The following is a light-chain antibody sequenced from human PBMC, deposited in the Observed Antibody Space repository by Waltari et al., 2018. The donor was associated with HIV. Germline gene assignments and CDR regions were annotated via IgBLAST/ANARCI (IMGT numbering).Light chain of an antibody. J-gene: IGKJ1*01. Sequence: DIQMTQSPSTLSASVGDRVTITCRASQDIYKWLAWYQQKPGKAPKLLIYKVSTLERGVSSRFSGSGSGTEFTLTISSLQPDDFATYYCQQYNSYWAFGQGTKVEMK. CDR3: QQYNSYWA. CDR1: QDIYKW. V-gene: IGKV1-5*03. CDR2: KVS.